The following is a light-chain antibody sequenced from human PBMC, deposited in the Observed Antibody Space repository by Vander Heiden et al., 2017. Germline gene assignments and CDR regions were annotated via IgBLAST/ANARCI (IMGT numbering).Light chain of an antibody. CDR1: QSISNW. CDR2: DAS. CDR3: QQYDSYPYT. J-gene: IGKJ2*01. Sequence: DIQMTQSPSTLSASVGDRVTITCRASQSISNWLAWCQQKPGKAPKLLIYDASSLESGDPLRFSGSGSGTEFTLTISSLQPDDFATYYCQQYDSYPYTFGQGTKLEMK. V-gene: IGKV1-5*01.